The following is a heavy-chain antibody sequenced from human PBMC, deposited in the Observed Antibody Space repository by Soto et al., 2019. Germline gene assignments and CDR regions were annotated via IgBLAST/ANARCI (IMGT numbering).Heavy chain of an antibody. CDR3: ARGGLEPFDY. J-gene: IGHJ4*02. CDR2: INDYGTTI. Sequence: VGSLRLSCAASGFNLGSYWMHWVRQAPGKGLVWVSRINDYGTTINYAESVEGRFTISRDDAKSEVYLQMNNLRAEGTAVYYCARGGLEPFDYWGQGALVTVS. CDR1: GFNLGSYW. D-gene: IGHD1-1*01. V-gene: IGHV3-74*01.